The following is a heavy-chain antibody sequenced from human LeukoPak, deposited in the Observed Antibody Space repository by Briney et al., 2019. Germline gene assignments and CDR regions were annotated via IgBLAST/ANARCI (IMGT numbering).Heavy chain of an antibody. CDR2: IYHSGST. CDR3: ARGTDDYDILTGYYNGKYFDY. Sequence: SRTLSLTCAVSGGSISSGGYSWSWIRQPPGKGLEWIGYIYHSGSTYYNPSLKSRVTISVDRSKNQFSLKLSSVTAADTAVYYCARGTDDYDILTGYYNGKYFDYWGQGTLVTVSS. CDR1: GGSISSGGYS. D-gene: IGHD3-9*01. J-gene: IGHJ4*02. V-gene: IGHV4-30-2*01.